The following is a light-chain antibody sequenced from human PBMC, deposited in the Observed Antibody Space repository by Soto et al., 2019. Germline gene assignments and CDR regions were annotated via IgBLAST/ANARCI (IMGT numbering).Light chain of an antibody. V-gene: IGKV3-11*01. CDR1: QSVGSY. CDR2: DAS. CDR3: HQRSSWPVT. Sequence: EIMLTQSPATLSVSPGERATLSCRASQSVGSYLAWYQLKPGQAPRLLIYDASNRATGIPARFSGSGSGTDFTLTISSLEPEDFALYYCHQRSSWPVTFGGGTKVEIK. J-gene: IGKJ4*01.